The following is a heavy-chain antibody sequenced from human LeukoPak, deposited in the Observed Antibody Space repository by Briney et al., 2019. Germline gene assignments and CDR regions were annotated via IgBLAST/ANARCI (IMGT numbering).Heavy chain of an antibody. CDR1: GFSFNRYA. J-gene: IGHJ4*02. CDR3: AKDLDPVIVAVWPGDC. CDR2: ISYTGATT. Sequence: GGSLRLSCAASGFSFNRYAMNWVRQAPGKGLEWVSVISYTGATTYYADSVKGRFTISRDNSKNSLYLRMNSLRPEDTAVYYCAKDLDPVIVAVWPGDCWGQGTLVTVSS. V-gene: IGHV3-23*01. D-gene: IGHD3-22*01.